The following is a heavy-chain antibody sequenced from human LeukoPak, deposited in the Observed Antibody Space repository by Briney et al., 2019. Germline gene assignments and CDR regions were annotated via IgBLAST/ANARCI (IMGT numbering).Heavy chain of an antibody. J-gene: IGHJ3*02. CDR2: IYYSGST. Sequence: PSQTLSLTCTVSGGSISSGGYYWSWLRQHPGQGLEWIGYIYYSGSTYYNPSLKSRVTISVDTSKNQFSLKLSSVTAADTAVYYCARNLLEDAFDIWGQGTMVTVSS. CDR1: GGSISSGGYY. D-gene: IGHD3-3*02. CDR3: ARNLLEDAFDI. V-gene: IGHV4-31*03.